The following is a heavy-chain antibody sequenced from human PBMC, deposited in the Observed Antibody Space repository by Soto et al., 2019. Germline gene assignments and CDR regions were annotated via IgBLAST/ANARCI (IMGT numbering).Heavy chain of an antibody. J-gene: IGHJ1*01. CDR2: IFWNDDE. V-gene: IGHV2-5*01. CDR1: GFSLTTSGVG. Sequence: QITLKESGPPLVKSTQTLTLTCTFSGFSLTTSGVGVGWIRQPPGEALEWLALIFWNDDERYSPSLESRLTITKDTSKNQVVLTVSNLDPMDTATYYCAHSRYSGKYFQYWGQGTLVTVSS. D-gene: IGHD6-13*01. CDR3: AHSRYSGKYFQY.